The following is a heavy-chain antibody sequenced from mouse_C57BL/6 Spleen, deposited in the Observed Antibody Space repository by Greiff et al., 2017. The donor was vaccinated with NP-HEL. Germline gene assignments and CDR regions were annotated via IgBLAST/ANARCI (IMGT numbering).Heavy chain of an antibody. V-gene: IGHV5-9-1*02. CDR3: TREEGLLRFAY. J-gene: IGHJ3*01. D-gene: IGHD2-3*01. CDR1: GFTFSSYA. Sequence: EVKVEESGEGLVKPGGSLKLSCAASGFTFSSYAMSWVRQTPEKRLEWVAYISSGGDYIYYADTVKGRFTISRDNARNTLYLQMSSLKSEDTAMYYCTREEGLLRFAYWGQGTLVTVSA. CDR2: ISSGGDYI.